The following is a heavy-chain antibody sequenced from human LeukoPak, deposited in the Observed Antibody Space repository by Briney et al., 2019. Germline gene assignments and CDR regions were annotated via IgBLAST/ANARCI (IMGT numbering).Heavy chain of an antibody. CDR3: TRGAGWLIDY. Sequence: SETLSLTCPVSDDSISDYYRGWIRQPPGKGLEWIGYFYNSGRSTYNPSLKSRVTLSADTSKNHFSLKLNSVITADTAVYYCTRGAGWLIDYWGQGILVTVSS. D-gene: IGHD3-16*01. CDR1: DDSISDYY. J-gene: IGHJ4*02. CDR2: FYNSGRS. V-gene: IGHV4-59*01.